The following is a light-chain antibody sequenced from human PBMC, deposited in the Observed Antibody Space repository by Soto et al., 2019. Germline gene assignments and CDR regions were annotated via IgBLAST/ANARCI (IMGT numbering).Light chain of an antibody. Sequence: EIVLTQSPGTLSLSPGERATLSCRASQSVSSSFLAWYQQKPGQAPRLLIYGASSRATGIPARFSGSGSGTDFTLTISSLEPDDFAVYYCQQYSNYPWTFGQGTKVEIK. CDR3: QQYSNYPWT. V-gene: IGKV3-20*01. J-gene: IGKJ1*01. CDR1: QSVSSSF. CDR2: GAS.